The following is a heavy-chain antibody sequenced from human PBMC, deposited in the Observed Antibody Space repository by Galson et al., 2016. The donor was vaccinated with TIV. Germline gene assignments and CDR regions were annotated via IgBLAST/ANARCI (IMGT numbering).Heavy chain of an antibody. V-gene: IGHV1-2*04. CDR3: ARGSRYSKGNYYYFGMDV. CDR1: GYTFTEYY. J-gene: IGHJ6*02. Sequence: SVKVSCKASGYTFTEYYIHWVRQAPGQGLEWMGWINPNSGGTMYAQKFQGWVTITRDTSASTAYLELRSLRSEDTAVYYCARGSRYSKGNYYYFGMDVWGQGTTVTVSS. D-gene: IGHD4-11*01. CDR2: INPNSGGT.